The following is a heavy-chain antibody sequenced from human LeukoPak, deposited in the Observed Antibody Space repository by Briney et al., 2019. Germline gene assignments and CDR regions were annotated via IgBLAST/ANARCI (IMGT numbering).Heavy chain of an antibody. V-gene: IGHV4-38-2*02. D-gene: IGHD6-19*01. CDR1: GYSISSGYY. CDR2: IYHSGST. CDR3: ARGPNNLYSSGRVTPFQH. Sequence: PSETLSLTCTVSGYSISSGYYWGWIRQPPGKGLEWIGSIYHSGSTYYNPSLKSRVTISVDTSKNRFSLKLSSVTAADTAVYYCARGPNNLYSSGRVTPFQHWGQGTLVTVSS. J-gene: IGHJ1*01.